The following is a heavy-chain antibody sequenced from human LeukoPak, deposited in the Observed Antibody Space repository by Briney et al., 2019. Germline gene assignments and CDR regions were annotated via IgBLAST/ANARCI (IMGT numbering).Heavy chain of an antibody. CDR3: ARGQKKTGLDY. J-gene: IGHJ4*02. CDR1: GYTFTGYS. D-gene: IGHD7-27*01. V-gene: IGHV1-2*02. CDR2: INPNDGVT. Sequence: ASVKVSCKASGYTFTGYSIHWVRQAPGQGLAWMGWINPNDGVTNYAQKFQGRVTMTRDTSISTAYMELSRLRSDDTAVYYCARGQKKTGLDYWGQGTLVTVSS.